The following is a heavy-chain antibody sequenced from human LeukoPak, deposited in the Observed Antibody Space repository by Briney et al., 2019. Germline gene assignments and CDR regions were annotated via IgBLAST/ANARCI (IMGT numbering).Heavy chain of an antibody. CDR1: GFTFSSYW. J-gene: IGHJ4*02. CDR3: ARDGGLYSVVRGADYNSFDY. V-gene: IGHV3-7*01. CDR2: IKEDGSEK. D-gene: IGHD3-10*01. Sequence: GGSLRLSCAASGFTFSSYWMSWVRQAPGKGLEWVANIKEDGSEKYYVDSVKGRFTISRDNAKNSLYLQMNSLRAEDTAVYYCARDGGLYSVVRGADYNSFDYWGQGTLVTVSS.